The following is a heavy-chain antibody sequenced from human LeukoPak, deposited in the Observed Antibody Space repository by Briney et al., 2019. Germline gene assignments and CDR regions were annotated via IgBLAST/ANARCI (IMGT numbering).Heavy chain of an antibody. CDR2: IYPGDSDT. D-gene: IGHD4-17*01. CDR1: GYIFSDYW. J-gene: IGHJ4*02. CDR3: ARRHGPPYFDY. V-gene: IGHV5-51*01. Sequence: GESLKISWEGSGYIFSDYWIDWGRQMPGKGLEWMGMIYPGDSDTRYRPSFHGQVTMSADKSINTAYLQWSSLKASDTAMYYCARRHGPPYFDYWGQGTLVTVSS.